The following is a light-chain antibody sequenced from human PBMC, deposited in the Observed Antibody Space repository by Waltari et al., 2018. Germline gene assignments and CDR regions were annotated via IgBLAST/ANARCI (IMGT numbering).Light chain of an antibody. J-gene: IGLJ2*01. CDR1: SSDVGPDNY. CDR2: DVT. V-gene: IGLV2-8*01. CDR3: CSFSGDNSFL. Sequence: QSALTQPPSASGSPGQSVTISCTGTSSDVGPDNYVSWYQHHPGKAPKLMIYDVTKRPSGVPYRFYGSNSVNTASLTVSGLQAEDEADYFCCSFSGDNSFLFGGGTKLTVL.